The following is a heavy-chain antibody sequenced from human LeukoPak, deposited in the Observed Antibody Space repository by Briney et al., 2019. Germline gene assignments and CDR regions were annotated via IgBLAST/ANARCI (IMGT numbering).Heavy chain of an antibody. J-gene: IGHJ4*02. CDR2: MSRSSIYI. D-gene: IGHD6-13*01. V-gene: IGHV3-21*01. Sequence: GGSLRLSCAASGFTFSSYSMSWVRQAPGKGLEWVSSMSRSSIYIYYADSVKGRFTISRDNAKNSLYLQMNSLRAEDTAVYYCAREGLSSSWAVNNWGQGTLVTVSS. CDR3: AREGLSSSWAVNN. CDR1: GFTFSSYS.